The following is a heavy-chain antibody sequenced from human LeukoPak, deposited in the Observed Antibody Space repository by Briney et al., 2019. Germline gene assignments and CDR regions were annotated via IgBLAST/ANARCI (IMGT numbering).Heavy chain of an antibody. CDR2: IYYSGST. Sequence: PSETLSLTCTVSGGSISSSSYYWGWIRQPPGKGLEWIGSIYYSGSTYYNPSLKSRVTISVDTSKNQFSLKLSSVTAADTAVYYCARLGYSSSEGYWGQGTLVTVSS. CDR3: ARLGYSSSEGY. D-gene: IGHD6-13*01. CDR1: GGSISSSSYY. V-gene: IGHV4-39*01. J-gene: IGHJ4*02.